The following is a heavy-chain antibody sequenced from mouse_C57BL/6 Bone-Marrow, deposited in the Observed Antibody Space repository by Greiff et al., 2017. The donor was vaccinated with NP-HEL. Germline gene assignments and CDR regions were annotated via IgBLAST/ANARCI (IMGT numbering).Heavy chain of an antibody. CDR2: INPYNGGT. J-gene: IGHJ4*01. Sequence: EVQLQQSGPVLVKPGASVKMSCKASGYTFTDYYMNWVKQSHGKSLEWIGVINPYNGGTSYNQKFKGKATLTVDKSSSTAYMELNSLTSEDSAVYYDASYYGSSYNYAMDYWGQGTSVTVSS. V-gene: IGHV1-19*01. D-gene: IGHD1-1*01. CDR3: ASYYGSSYNYAMDY. CDR1: GYTFTDYY.